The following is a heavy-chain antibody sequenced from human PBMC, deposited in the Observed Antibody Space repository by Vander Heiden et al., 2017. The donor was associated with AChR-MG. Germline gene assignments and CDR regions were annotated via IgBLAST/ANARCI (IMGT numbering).Heavy chain of an antibody. J-gene: IGHJ4*02. CDR1: GFAFSHFA. Sequence: VQLLESGGGLVQPGGSLRLRCAASGFAFSHFAMTWVRQAPGKGLEWVSVISGSGNNTHYGDSVKGRFTISRDSSSDTSQNTVYLDMKSLRAEDTAIYFCARVMAGRWYFDYWGQGTQVTVSS. CDR2: ISGSGNNT. D-gene: IGHD6-19*01. CDR3: ARVMAGRWYFDY. V-gene: IGHV3-23*01.